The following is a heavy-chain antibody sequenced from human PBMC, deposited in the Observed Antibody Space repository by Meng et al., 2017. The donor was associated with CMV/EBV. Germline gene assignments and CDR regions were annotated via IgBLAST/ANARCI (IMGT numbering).Heavy chain of an antibody. V-gene: IGHV1-69*02. Sequence: KASGGTFSSYTISWVRQAHGQGLEWMGRIIPILGIANYAQKFQGRVTITADKSTSTAYMELSSLRSEDTAVYYCARGGSRGGTSNFDYWGQGTLVTVSS. CDR3: ARGGSRGGTSNFDY. CDR1: GGTFSSYT. D-gene: IGHD1-1*01. CDR2: IIPILGIA. J-gene: IGHJ4*02.